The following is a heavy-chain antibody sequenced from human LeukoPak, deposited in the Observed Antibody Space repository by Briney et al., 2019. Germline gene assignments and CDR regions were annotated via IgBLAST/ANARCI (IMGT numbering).Heavy chain of an antibody. V-gene: IGHV4-59*01. CDR2: IYCSGST. Sequence: SETLSLTCTVSGGFISSYYWNWIRQPPGKGLEWIGYIYCSGSTNYNPSLKSRVTISLDTSKNQFSLKLSSVTAADTAVYYCARDGAHKNHYYSYYYMDVWGKGTTVTVSS. CDR3: ARDGAHKNHYYSYYYMDV. D-gene: IGHD3-16*01. J-gene: IGHJ6*03. CDR1: GGFISSYY.